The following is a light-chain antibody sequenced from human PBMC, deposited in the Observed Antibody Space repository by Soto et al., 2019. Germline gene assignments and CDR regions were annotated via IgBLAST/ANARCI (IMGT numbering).Light chain of an antibody. CDR3: QQYDTSPPWYT. J-gene: IGKJ2*01. Sequence: EIVLTQSPGTLSLSPGQSATLSCRASQSVSSSYLAWYQQKPGQAPRLLIYGVCSRATGISDRFSGSGSGTDFTLIISRLEPEDFAVYYCQQYDTSPPWYTFGQGTKLEIK. CDR1: QSVSSSY. V-gene: IGKV3-20*01. CDR2: GVC.